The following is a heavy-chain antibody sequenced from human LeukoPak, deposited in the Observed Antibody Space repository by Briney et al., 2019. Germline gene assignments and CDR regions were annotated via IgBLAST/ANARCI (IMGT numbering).Heavy chain of an antibody. CDR1: GGTFSTYA. J-gene: IGHJ6*03. V-gene: IGHV1-8*02. CDR2: MNPNSGNT. Sequence: ASVKVSCKAFGGTFSTYAISWVRQATGQGLEWMGWMNPNSGNTGYAQKFQGRVTMTRNTSISTAYMELSSLRSEDTAVYYCARRMYYYGSGDYYYMDVWGKGTTVTISS. D-gene: IGHD3-10*01. CDR3: ARRMYYYGSGDYYYMDV.